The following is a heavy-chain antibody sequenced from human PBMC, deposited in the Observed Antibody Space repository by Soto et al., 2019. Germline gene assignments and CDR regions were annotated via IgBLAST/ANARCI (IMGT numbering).Heavy chain of an antibody. CDR1: GGSIGSGGYY. CDR2: IYYSGST. V-gene: IGHV4-31*03. CDR3: AANILYYDSRQGAFDI. D-gene: IGHD3-22*01. Sequence: SETLSLTCTVSGGSIGSGGYYWSWIRQHPGKGLEWIGYIYYSGSTYYNPSLKSRVTISVDTSKNQFSLKLSSVTAADTAVYYCAANILYYDSRQGAFDIWGQGTMVTVSS. J-gene: IGHJ3*02.